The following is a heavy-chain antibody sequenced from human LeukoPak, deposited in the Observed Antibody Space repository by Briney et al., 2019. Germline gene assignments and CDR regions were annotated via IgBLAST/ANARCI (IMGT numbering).Heavy chain of an antibody. V-gene: IGHV3-23*01. CDR2: ISGSGGST. CDR3: AKGPGWYDSSGYSYFDY. Sequence: PGGSLRLSCVVSGFTFSSYAMSWVRQAPGKGLEWVSGISGSGGSTYYADSVKGRFTISRDNTKNTLYLQMNSLRTEDTALYYCAKGPGWYDSSGYSYFDYWGQGTLVTVSS. D-gene: IGHD3-22*01. J-gene: IGHJ4*02. CDR1: GFTFSSYA.